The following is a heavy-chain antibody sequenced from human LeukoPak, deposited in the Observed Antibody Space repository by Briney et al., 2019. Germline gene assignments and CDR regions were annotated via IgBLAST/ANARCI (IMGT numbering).Heavy chain of an antibody. Sequence: GGSLRLSCAASGFTFSNAWMSWVRQAPGKGLEWVGRIKSKTDGGTTDYAAPVKGRLTISRDDSKNTLYLQMNSLKTEDTAVYYCTTTLGYCSGGSCSRGGQGTLVTVSS. CDR1: GFTFSNAW. D-gene: IGHD2-15*01. V-gene: IGHV3-15*01. CDR2: IKSKTDGGTT. J-gene: IGHJ4*02. CDR3: TTTLGYCSGGSCSR.